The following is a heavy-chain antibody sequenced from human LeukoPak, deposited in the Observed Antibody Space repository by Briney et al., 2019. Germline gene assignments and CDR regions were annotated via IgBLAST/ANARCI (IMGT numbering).Heavy chain of an antibody. D-gene: IGHD6-13*01. Sequence: PGGSLRLSCAASGITFSYFGMHWVRQAPGKGLEWVAVISYDGSNKYYADSVKGRFTISRDNSKNTLYLQMNSLRAEDTAVYYCACHSSSWYFWGQGTLVTVSS. V-gene: IGHV3-30*19. J-gene: IGHJ4*02. CDR3: ACHSSSWYF. CDR1: GITFSYFG. CDR2: ISYDGSNK.